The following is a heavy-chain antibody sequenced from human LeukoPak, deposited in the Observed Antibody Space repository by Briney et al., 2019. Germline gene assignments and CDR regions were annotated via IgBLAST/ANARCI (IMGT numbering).Heavy chain of an antibody. CDR2: IIPIFGTA. V-gene: IGHV1-69*05. J-gene: IGHJ4*02. D-gene: IGHD6-13*01. CDR3: ARGGYSSSWYPEGLDY. CDR1: GYTLTSYY. Sequence: SVKVSCKASGYTLTSYYMHWVRQAPGQGLEWMGRIIPIFGTANYAQKFQGRVTITTDESASTAYMELSSLRSEDTAVYYCARGGYSSSWYPEGLDYWGQGTLVTVSS.